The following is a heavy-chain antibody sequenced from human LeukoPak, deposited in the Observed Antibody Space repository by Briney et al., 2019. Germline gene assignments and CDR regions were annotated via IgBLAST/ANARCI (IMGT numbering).Heavy chain of an antibody. J-gene: IGHJ6*02. CDR3: AREFESYYYGSGSYYYGMDV. D-gene: IGHD3-10*01. CDR1: GYTFTGYY. CDR2: IYPRDGST. Sequence: ASVKVSCKVSGYTFTGYYLHWLRQAPGQGLEWMGMIYPRDGSTSYAQKFQGRVTVTRDTSTSTVHMELSGLRSEDTAVYYCAREFESYYYGSGSYYYGMDVWGQGTTVTVSS. V-gene: IGHV1-46*01.